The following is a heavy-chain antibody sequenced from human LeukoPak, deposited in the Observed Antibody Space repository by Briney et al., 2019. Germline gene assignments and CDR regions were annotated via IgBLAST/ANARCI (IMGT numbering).Heavy chain of an antibody. Sequence: ASVKVSCKASGNTFTSYYMHWVRQAPGQGLEWMAIINPRGGSTTYAQKFQGRVTMTRDTSTSTVYMELSSLRSEDTAVYYCARGRDSSGYYSSLDNWGQGTLVTVSS. J-gene: IGHJ4*02. D-gene: IGHD3-22*01. CDR1: GNTFTSYY. V-gene: IGHV1-46*01. CDR2: INPRGGST. CDR3: ARGRDSSGYYSSLDN.